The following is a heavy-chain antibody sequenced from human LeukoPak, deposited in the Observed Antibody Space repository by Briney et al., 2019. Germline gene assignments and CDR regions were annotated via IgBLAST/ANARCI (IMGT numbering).Heavy chain of an antibody. CDR2: ISYDGRNK. CDR1: GFTFSTYA. D-gene: IGHD3-9*01. CDR3: AKGYYEIHDAFDI. V-gene: IGHV3-30*04. J-gene: IGHJ3*02. Sequence: GGSLILSCAVSGFTFSTYAMHWVRQAPGKGLEWVAFISYDGRNKYYADSVKGRFTISRDNSKNTLFLQMNSLRAEDTAVYYCAKGYYEIHDAFDIWGQGTMVTVSS.